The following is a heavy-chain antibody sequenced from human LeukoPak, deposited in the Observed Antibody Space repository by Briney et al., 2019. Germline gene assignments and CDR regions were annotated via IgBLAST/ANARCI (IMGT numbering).Heavy chain of an antibody. CDR1: GFTFSSYE. CDR3: ARKYSSSWYYYYYYGMDV. CDR2: ISSSGRTI. Sequence: PGGSLRLSCAPAGFTFSSYEMNWVRQAPGKGLEWVSYISSSGRTIYDADSVKGRFNISRDNAQNALYLQMNGLRAEDTAVYYGARKYSSSWYYYYYYGMDVWGQGTTVNVSS. D-gene: IGHD6-13*01. J-gene: IGHJ6*02. V-gene: IGHV3-48*03.